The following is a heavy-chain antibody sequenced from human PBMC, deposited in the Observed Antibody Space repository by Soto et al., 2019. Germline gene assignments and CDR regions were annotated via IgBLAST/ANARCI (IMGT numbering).Heavy chain of an antibody. V-gene: IGHV3-74*01. D-gene: IGHD6-13*01. J-gene: IGHJ4*02. CDR3: ARESSNWYFDY. CDR2: LNSDGRST. Sequence: PGGSLRLSCAASGFTFSSYWMHWVRQAPGKGLVWVSRLNSDGRSTSYAGSVKGRFTISRDNAKNTLYLQMNSLRVEDTAVYYCARESSNWYFDYWCQGTLVTVS. CDR1: GFTFSSYW.